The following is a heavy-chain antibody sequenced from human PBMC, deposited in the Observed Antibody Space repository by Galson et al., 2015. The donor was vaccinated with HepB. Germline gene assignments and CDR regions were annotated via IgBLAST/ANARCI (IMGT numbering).Heavy chain of an antibody. CDR2: FYPDNSNA. D-gene: IGHD3/OR15-3a*01. CDR3: PRRRVGLAPPRY. V-gene: IGHV5-51*01. CDR1: GYNFTNYW. J-gene: IGHJ4*02. Sequence: QSGAEVTKPGESLKISCKGSGYNFTNYWIGWVRQAPGKGLEWMGTFYPDNSNARYSPSFQGQVTMSADKSISTAYLQWSGLKASDTAMYYCPRRRVGLAPPRYWGQATLVTVSS.